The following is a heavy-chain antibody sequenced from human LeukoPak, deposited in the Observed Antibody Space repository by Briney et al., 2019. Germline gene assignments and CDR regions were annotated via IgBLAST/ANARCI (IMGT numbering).Heavy chain of an antibody. D-gene: IGHD3-3*01. J-gene: IGHJ3*02. V-gene: IGHV4-4*02. CDR1: GGSISSSNW. Sequence: SGTLSLTCAVSGGSISSSNWWSWVRQPPGKGLEWIGEIYHSGSTNYNPSLKSRVTISVDKSKNQFSLKLSSVTAADTAVYYCSREVVFGVAVDAFDIWGQGTVVTVSS. CDR2: IYHSGST. CDR3: SREVVFGVAVDAFDI.